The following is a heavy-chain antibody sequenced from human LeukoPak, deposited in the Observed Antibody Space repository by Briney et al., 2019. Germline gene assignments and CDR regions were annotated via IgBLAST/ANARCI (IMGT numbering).Heavy chain of an antibody. V-gene: IGHV3-23*01. J-gene: IGHJ4*02. Sequence: PGGSLRLSCAASGFTFSSYAMSWVRQAPGKGLEWVSAISGSGGSTYYADSVKGRFTISRDNSKNTLYLQMNSLRAEDTAGYYCATDAFYESRGYAAYWGQGTLVPVSS. CDR1: GFTFSSYA. D-gene: IGHD3-22*01. CDR2: ISGSGGST. CDR3: ATDAFYESRGYAAY.